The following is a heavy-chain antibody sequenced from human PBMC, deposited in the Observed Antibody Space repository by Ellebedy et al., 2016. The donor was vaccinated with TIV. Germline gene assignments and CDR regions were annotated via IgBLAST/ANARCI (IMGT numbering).Heavy chain of an antibody. CDR1: GGSISSSSYY. Sequence: MPSETLSLTCTVSGGSISSSSYYWGWIRQPPGKGLEWIGSIYYSGSTYYNPSLKSRVTISVDTSKNQFSLKLSSVTAADTAVYYCARLSGYSSSPFDYWGQGTLVTVSS. J-gene: IGHJ4*02. D-gene: IGHD6-13*01. CDR3: ARLSGYSSSPFDY. CDR2: IYYSGST. V-gene: IGHV4-39*01.